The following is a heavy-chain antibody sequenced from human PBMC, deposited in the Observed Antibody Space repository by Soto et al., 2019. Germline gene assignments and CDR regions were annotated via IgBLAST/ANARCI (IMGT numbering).Heavy chain of an antibody. V-gene: IGHV3-7*01. CDR1: GLTFSTYW. J-gene: IGHJ4*02. CDR3: ATGYRLY. D-gene: IGHD6-13*01. CDR2: IKQDGSEK. Sequence: GGSLRLSCAASGLTFSTYWMTWVRQAPGKGLQWVANIKQDGSEKNYVDSVKGRFTISRDNAKNSVYLQMNSLGAEDTAVYYCATGYRLYWGQGILVTVS.